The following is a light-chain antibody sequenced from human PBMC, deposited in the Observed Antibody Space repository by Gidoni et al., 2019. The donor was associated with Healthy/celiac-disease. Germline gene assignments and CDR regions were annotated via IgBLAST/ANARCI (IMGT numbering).Light chain of an antibody. J-gene: IGLJ2*01. V-gene: IGLV3-1*01. CDR1: KLGEKY. CDR2: QES. Sequence: SYELTPPPSVSFSHGQTASITCSGDKLGEKYASWYHQKPGQSPVLVIYQESKRPSGLPERFAGSNSGNTATLTISGTQAMYEADYYCQAWDSSVVFGGGTKLTVL. CDR3: QAWDSSVV.